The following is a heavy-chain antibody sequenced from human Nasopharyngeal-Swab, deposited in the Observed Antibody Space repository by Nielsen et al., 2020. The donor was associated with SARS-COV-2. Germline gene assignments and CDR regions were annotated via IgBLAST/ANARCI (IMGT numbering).Heavy chain of an antibody. Sequence: GGSLRLSCAASGFTFSSYGMHWVRQAPGKGLEWAAVISYDGSNKYYADSVKGRFTISRDNSKNTLYLQMNSLRAEDTAVYYCASLRFRGFRELGDYWGQGTLVTVSS. CDR3: ASLRFRGFRELGDY. V-gene: IGHV3-30*03. CDR1: GFTFSSYG. J-gene: IGHJ4*02. CDR2: ISYDGSNK. D-gene: IGHD7-27*01.